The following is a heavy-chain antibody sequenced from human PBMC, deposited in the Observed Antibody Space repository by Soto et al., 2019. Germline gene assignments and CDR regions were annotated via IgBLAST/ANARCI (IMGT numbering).Heavy chain of an antibody. D-gene: IGHD2-8*01. Sequence: QVQLQESGPGLVKPSGTLSLTCAVSGGSISSSNWWSWVRQPPGKGLEWIGENYHSGSTNYNPSHKVRVTITVDKSKNPFSLKLRSGTAADTAVYYCARRGYWTNGVCYYGMDVWGQGTTVTVSS. CDR1: GGSISSSNW. J-gene: IGHJ6*02. CDR2: NYHSGST. V-gene: IGHV4-4*02. CDR3: ARRGYWTNGVCYYGMDV.